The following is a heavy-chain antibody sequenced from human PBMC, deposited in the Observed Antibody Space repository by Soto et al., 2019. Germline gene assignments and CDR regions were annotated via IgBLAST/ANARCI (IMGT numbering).Heavy chain of an antibody. CDR2: IFHTGST. CDR3: AYSTGWYRIDN. CDR1: GDSISSSKW. V-gene: IGHV4-4*02. J-gene: IGHJ4*02. D-gene: IGHD6-19*01. Sequence: QVQLQESGPGRVKSSGTLSLTCGVSGDSISSSKWWSWVRQPPGKGLEWIGDIFHTGSTNYNPSLNSRFTISIDKSKNQFSLRLSSVTAADTAVYYCAYSTGWYRIDNWGQGSLVTVSS.